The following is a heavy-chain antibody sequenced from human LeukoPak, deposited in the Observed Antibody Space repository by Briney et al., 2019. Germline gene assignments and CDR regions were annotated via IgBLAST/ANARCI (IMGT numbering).Heavy chain of an antibody. CDR2: IYHNGTL. V-gene: IGHV4-4*02. CDR3: ATAPILRGEGGEHYKYGMDV. J-gene: IGHJ6*02. CDR1: VGSISSGNW. Sequence: PSETLSLTCAVSVGSISSGNWWTWVRQSPGKGLEWIGEIYHNGTLNYNPSLKSRVTISADSSKNHFSLKLTSVTAADTAVYYCATAPILRGEGGEHYKYGMDVWGQGTTVIVSS. D-gene: IGHD2-2*02.